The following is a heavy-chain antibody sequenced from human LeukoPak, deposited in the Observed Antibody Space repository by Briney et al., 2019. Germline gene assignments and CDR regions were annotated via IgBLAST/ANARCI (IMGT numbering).Heavy chain of an antibody. V-gene: IGHV3-72*01. CDR2: IRNKVNSYTT. J-gene: IGHJ4*02. D-gene: IGHD5-24*01. CDR3: VRVDGYNSYYFDY. Sequence: AGCLTPSWAAAGFTPSAHSMGWVRPAHRRGLGWDGRIRNKVNSYTTEYAAAVKGRFTLSRDDSKQSLYLQLNSLKTEDTAVYYCVRVDGYNSYYFDYWGQGTLVTASS. CDR1: GFTPSAHS.